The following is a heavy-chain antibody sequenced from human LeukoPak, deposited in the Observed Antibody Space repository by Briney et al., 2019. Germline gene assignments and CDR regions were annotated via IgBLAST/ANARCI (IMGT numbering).Heavy chain of an antibody. V-gene: IGHV3-30-3*01. CDR2: ISYDGSNK. D-gene: IGHD3-3*01. Sequence: PGGSLRLSCAASGFTFSSYAMHWVRQAPGKGLEWVAVISYDGSNKYYADSVKGRFTISRDNSKNTLYLQMNSLRAEDTAVYYCARSPGGTLRFLEWLLSGQFDYWGQGTLVTVSS. CDR1: GFTFSSYA. J-gene: IGHJ4*02. CDR3: ARSPGGTLRFLEWLLSGQFDY.